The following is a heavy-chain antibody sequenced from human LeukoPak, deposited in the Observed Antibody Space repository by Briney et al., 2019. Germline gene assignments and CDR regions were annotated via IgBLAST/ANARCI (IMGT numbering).Heavy chain of an antibody. CDR1: GFTFSSYS. J-gene: IGHJ5*02. V-gene: IGHV3-21*01. D-gene: IGHD6-13*01. Sequence: GGSLRLSCAASGFTFSSYSMNWVRQAPGKGLEWVSSISSSSSYIYYADSVKGRFTISRDNAKNSLYLQMNSPRAEDTAVYYCATVVAAAGFNWFDPWGQGTLVTVSS. CDR2: ISSSSSYI. CDR3: ATVVAAAGFNWFDP.